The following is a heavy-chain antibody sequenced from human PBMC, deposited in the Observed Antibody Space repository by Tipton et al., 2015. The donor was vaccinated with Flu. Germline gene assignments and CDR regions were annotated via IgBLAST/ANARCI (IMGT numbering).Heavy chain of an antibody. CDR1: GFTFSSHA. Sequence: SLRLSCAASGFTFSSHAMSWVRQAPGKGLEWVSAISGSGGSTYYADSVKGRLTISRDNSKNTLYLQMNSLRAEDTAVYYCAKDLSGDLTGYGWWGQGTLVTVSS. D-gene: IGHD3-9*01. CDR2: ISGSGGST. V-gene: IGHV3-23*01. CDR3: AKDLSGDLTGYGW. J-gene: IGHJ4*02.